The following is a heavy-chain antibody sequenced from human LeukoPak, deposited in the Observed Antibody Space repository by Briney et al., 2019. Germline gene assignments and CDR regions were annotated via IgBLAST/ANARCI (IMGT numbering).Heavy chain of an antibody. CDR2: TKPDGGAT. CDR3: ARDLYSSNPLDC. J-gene: IGHJ4*02. Sequence: PGGSLRLSCVASGFTISSYWMHWVRQAPGGGLEWVADTKPDGGATFYGDSVRGRFTISRDNAKNSLYLQMNSLRGEDTAVYCCARDLYSSNPLDCWGQGTLVTVSS. D-gene: IGHD6-13*01. V-gene: IGHV3-7*01. CDR1: GFTISSYW.